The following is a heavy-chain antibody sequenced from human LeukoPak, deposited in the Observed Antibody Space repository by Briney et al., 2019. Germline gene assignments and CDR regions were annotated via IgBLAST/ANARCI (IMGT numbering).Heavy chain of an antibody. CDR1: GYTFTSYG. CDR2: ISAYNGNT. Sequence: ASVKVSCKASGYTFTSYGISWVRQAPGQGLAWMGWISAYNGNTNYAQKLQGRVTMTTDTSTSTAYMELRSLRSDDTAVYYCARGYCSSTSCYPGPYYYGMDVWGQGTTVTVSS. D-gene: IGHD2-2*01. CDR3: ARGYCSSTSCYPGPYYYGMDV. V-gene: IGHV1-18*01. J-gene: IGHJ6*02.